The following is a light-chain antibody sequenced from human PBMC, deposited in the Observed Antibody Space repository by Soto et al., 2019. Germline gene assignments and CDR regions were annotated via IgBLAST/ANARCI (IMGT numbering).Light chain of an antibody. CDR3: SSYRVGGSYV. CDR1: SSDVGRHNA. V-gene: IGLV2-14*03. Sequence: QSVLTQPASVSGSPGQSITISCSGTSSDVGRHNAVSWHQQHPGKVPQLMIYDVSIRPSGISDRLSASKSGNMASLTISGLQAEDEADYYCSSYRVGGSYVFGTGTKVTVL. J-gene: IGLJ1*01. CDR2: DVS.